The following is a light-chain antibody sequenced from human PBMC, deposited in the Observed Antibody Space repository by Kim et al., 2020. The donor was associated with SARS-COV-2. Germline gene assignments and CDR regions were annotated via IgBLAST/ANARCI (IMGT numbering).Light chain of an antibody. CDR2: DKN. Sequence: SSELTQDPAVSVALGQTVRITCQGDSLRTYYASWYQQKPGQAPVLVIYDKNNRPSGIPDRFSGSRSGNTASLTITGAQAEDEADYYCNSRDISGKEVFGGGTKLTVL. J-gene: IGLJ2*01. CDR3: NSRDISGKEV. CDR1: SLRTYY. V-gene: IGLV3-19*01.